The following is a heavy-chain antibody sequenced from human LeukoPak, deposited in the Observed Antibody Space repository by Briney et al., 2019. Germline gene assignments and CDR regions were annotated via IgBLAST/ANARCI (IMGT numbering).Heavy chain of an antibody. CDR1: GYTFTSYD. J-gene: IGHJ6*02. Sequence: GASVMVSCKASGYTFTSYDINWVRQATGQGLEWMGWINPNSGGTEYAQKFLGRVTMTRDTSISTAYMELSRLRSDDTAVYFCAREYYYDSSGYSVDYYYYGMDVWGQGTTVTVSS. CDR3: AREYYYDSSGYSVDYYYYGMDV. D-gene: IGHD3-22*01. CDR2: INPNSGGT. V-gene: IGHV1-2*02.